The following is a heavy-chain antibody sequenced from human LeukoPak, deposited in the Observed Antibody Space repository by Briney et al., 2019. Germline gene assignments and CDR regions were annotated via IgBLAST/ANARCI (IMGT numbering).Heavy chain of an antibody. D-gene: IGHD4-17*01. CDR1: RGTFSSYA. CDR2: IIPIFGTA. CDR3: ARDYNGDDAFDI. Sequence: SVNVSCKASRGTFSSYAISWVRQAPGQGLEWMGGIIPIFGTANYAQKFQGRVTITADESTSTAYMELSSLRSEDTAVYYCARDYNGDDAFDIWGQGTMVTVSS. V-gene: IGHV1-69*13. J-gene: IGHJ3*02.